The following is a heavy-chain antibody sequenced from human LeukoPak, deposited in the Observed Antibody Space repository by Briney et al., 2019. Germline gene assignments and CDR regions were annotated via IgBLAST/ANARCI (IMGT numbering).Heavy chain of an antibody. CDR3: ARTIVVVPAAMTGVGGYFDY. D-gene: IGHD2-2*01. CDR1: GGSISSGGYY. V-gene: IGHV4-31*03. Sequence: SETLSLTCTVSGGSISSGGYYWSWIRQHPGKGLEWIGYIFYSGSTYYNPSLKSRVTISVDTSKNQFSLKLSSVTAADTAVYYCARTIVVVPAAMTGVGGYFDYWGQGTLVTVSS. CDR2: IFYSGST. J-gene: IGHJ4*02.